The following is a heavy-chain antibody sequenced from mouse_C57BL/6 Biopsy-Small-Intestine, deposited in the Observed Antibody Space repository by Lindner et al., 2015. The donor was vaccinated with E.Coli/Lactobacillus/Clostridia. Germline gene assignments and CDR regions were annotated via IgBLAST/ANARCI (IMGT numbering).Heavy chain of an antibody. J-gene: IGHJ2*01. Sequence: VQLQESGAELMKPGASVKLSCKATGYTFTGYWIEWVKQRPGHGHEWIGEIIPGSGSSNYNGKFKGKATLTADTSSNTAYMQLSSLTTEDSAMYYCARRFQSYSLDYWGQGTTLTVSS. CDR1: GYTFTGYW. CDR3: ARRFQSYSLDY. D-gene: IGHD2-12*01. CDR2: IIPGSGSS. V-gene: IGHV1-9*01.